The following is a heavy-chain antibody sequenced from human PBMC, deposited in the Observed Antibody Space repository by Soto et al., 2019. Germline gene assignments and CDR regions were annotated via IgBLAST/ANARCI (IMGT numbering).Heavy chain of an antibody. CDR2: IKQDESEK. Sequence: GGSLRLSCVTYGLSFTDSWMSWVRQAPGKGLEWVANIKQDESEKNYLDSVRGRFTISRDNAKNSLYLQMNSLRAEDTAVYYCASDRCRGTYYLRGVTYFFEEWGQGAPVTVSS. V-gene: IGHV3-7*03. CDR3: ASDRCRGTYYLRGVTYFFEE. D-gene: IGHD1-26*01. J-gene: IGHJ4*02. CDR1: GLSFTDSW.